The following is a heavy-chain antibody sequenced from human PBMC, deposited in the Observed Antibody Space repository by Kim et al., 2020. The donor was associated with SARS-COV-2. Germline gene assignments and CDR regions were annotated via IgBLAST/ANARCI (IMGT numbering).Heavy chain of an antibody. CDR3: ARHPFTYYYDSSGYHYEAFDI. D-gene: IGHD3-22*01. CDR1: GGSISSSSYY. J-gene: IGHJ3*02. CDR2: IYYSGST. V-gene: IGHV4-39*01. Sequence: SETLSLTCTVSGGSISSSSYYWGWIRQPPGKGLEWIGSIYYSGSTYYNPSLKSRVTISVDTSKNQFSLKLSSVTAADTAVYYCARHPFTYYYDSSGYHYEAFDIWGQGTMVTVSS.